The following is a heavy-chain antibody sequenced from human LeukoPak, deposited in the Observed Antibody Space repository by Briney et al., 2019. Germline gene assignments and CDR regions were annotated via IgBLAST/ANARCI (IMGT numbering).Heavy chain of an antibody. CDR3: RKDGDAHIEHYYYYMDV. V-gene: IGHV3-33*06. Sequence: PGGSLRLSCVSSGFTFSNYGMHWVRQAPGKGLEWVAHIWHDGSNTYYEDSVRGRVTISRDNSKNTLYLQMSSLTAEDSGVYYCRKDGDAHIEHYYYYMDVWGKGATVTVSS. CDR1: GFTFSNYG. J-gene: IGHJ6*03. D-gene: IGHD2-2*01. CDR2: IWHDGSNT.